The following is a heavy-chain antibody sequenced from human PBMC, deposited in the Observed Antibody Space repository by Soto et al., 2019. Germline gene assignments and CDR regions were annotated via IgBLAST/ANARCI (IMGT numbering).Heavy chain of an antibody. J-gene: IGHJ1*01. CDR1: GFTFNIYA. V-gene: IGHV3-23*01. CDR2: ISGSGGGT. Sequence: GGSLRLSCAASGFTFNIYAMSWVRQAPGKGLEWVSAISGSGGGTYYADSVEGRFTISRDNSNNTLYLQMSSLRAEDTAVYYCAKCGYYSSGRLLRYFQHWGQGTLVTVSS. D-gene: IGHD3-22*01. CDR3: AKCGYYSSGRLLRYFQH.